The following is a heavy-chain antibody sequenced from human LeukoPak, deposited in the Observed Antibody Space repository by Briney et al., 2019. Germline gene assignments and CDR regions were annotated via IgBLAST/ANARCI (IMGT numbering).Heavy chain of an antibody. D-gene: IGHD6-25*01. CDR2: IVYTGRT. Sequence: RPPETLSLTCTVSGGSISSYYWGWIRQPPGKGLEWIGSIVYTGRTYYNPSLKSRLTISVDTSKNQFSLKLSSVTAADTAVYYCARGRGNYYYYGMDVWGQGTTVSVSS. CDR3: ARGRGNYYYYGMDV. J-gene: IGHJ6*02. V-gene: IGHV4-39*01. CDR1: GGSISSYY.